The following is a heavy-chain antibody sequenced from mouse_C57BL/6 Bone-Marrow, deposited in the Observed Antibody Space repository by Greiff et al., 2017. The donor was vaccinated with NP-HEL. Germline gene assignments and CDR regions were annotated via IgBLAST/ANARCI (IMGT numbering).Heavy chain of an antibody. CDR1: GFTFSDYS. CDR3: ARHKRVLLFAY. CDR2: ISNGGGSP. V-gene: IGHV5-12*01. D-gene: IGHD2-14*01. J-gene: IGHJ3*01. Sequence: EVKLQESGGGLVQPGGSLKLSCAASGFTFSDYSMYWARQTPEKSLEWVAYISNGGGSPYYPDTVKGRFTHTRDNAKNTLYMQMSRLKSEDTAMYYCARHKRVLLFAYWGQGTLVTVSA.